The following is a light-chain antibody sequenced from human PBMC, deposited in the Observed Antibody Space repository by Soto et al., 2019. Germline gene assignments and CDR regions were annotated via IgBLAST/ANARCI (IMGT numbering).Light chain of an antibody. CDR1: QSISHKY. J-gene: IGKJ1*01. CDR2: AVS. Sequence: EIVLTQSPGTLSMSPGERATLSCRASQSISHKYLAWFQKRPGQAPRLLIHAVSVRATGIPDRFSASGFGTDSTLTISRLEPEDFAVYYCQLYSGSPWTFGQGTKVEIK. V-gene: IGKV3-20*01. CDR3: QLYSGSPWT.